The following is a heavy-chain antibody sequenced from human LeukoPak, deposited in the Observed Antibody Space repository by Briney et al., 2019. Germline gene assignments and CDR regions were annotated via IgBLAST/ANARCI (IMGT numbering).Heavy chain of an antibody. CDR1: GYNFAHN. D-gene: IGHD6-25*01. CDR2: INPKNGGT. Sequence: ASVKVSCKASGYNFAHNIHWVRQAPGQGHEFMGWINPKNGGTKYAQNFQGRVTMTRDTSISTVYMELSSLGSDDTAVYYCVVSIQAAAIPAFDSWGQGTLVTVS. J-gene: IGHJ4*02. CDR3: VVSIQAAAIPAFDS. V-gene: IGHV1-2*02.